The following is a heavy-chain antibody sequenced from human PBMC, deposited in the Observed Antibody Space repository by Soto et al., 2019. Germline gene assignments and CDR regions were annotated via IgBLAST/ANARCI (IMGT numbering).Heavy chain of an antibody. Sequence: ASVKVSCKASGYTFTSYYMHWVRQAPGQGLEWMGIINPSGGSTSYAQKFQGRVTMTRDTSTSTVYMELSSLRSEDTAVYYCARGRGYVLRYFDWLYYFDYWVQGTLVTVSS. V-gene: IGHV1-46*01. CDR3: ARGRGYVLRYFDWLYYFDY. CDR2: INPSGGST. J-gene: IGHJ4*02. CDR1: GYTFTSYY. D-gene: IGHD3-9*01.